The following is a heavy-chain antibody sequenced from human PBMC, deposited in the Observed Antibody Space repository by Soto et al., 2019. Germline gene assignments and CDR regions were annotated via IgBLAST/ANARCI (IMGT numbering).Heavy chain of an antibody. Sequence: PGVSLRLSCAASGFTFSSYEMNWVRQAPGKGLEWVSYISSSGSTIYYADSVKGRFTISRDNAKNSLYLQMNSLRAEDTAVYYCARDNKTWLALAYFQHWGQGTLVTVSS. CDR2: ISSSGSTI. J-gene: IGHJ1*01. CDR3: ARDNKTWLALAYFQH. V-gene: IGHV3-48*03. D-gene: IGHD6-19*01. CDR1: GFTFSSYE.